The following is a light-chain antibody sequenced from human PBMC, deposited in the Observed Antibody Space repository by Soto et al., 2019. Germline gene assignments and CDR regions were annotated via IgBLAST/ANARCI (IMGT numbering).Light chain of an antibody. Sequence: ENGSTQSPCTLTLSHGERATLSCRASQSVSSNLAWYQQKPGQAPRLLIYDASNRATGIPARFSGSGSGTDFTLTISSLEPEDFAVYYCQQRSNWPITFGQGTRLEI. CDR3: QQRSNWPIT. V-gene: IGKV3-11*01. J-gene: IGKJ5*01. CDR1: QSVSSN. CDR2: DAS.